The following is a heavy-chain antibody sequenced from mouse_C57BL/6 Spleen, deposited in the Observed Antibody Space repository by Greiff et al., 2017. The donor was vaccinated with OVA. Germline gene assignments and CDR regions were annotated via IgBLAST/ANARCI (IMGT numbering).Heavy chain of an antibody. D-gene: IGHD2-3*01. Sequence: VQLKESGPELVKPGASVKISCKASGYAFSSSWMNWVKQRPGKGLEWIGRIYPGDGDTNYNGKFKGKATLTADKSSSTAYMQLSSLTSEDSAVYFCARGLLPPYYYAMDYWGQGTSVTVSS. V-gene: IGHV1-82*01. CDR3: ARGLLPPYYYAMDY. CDR2: IYPGDGDT. J-gene: IGHJ4*01. CDR1: GYAFSSSW.